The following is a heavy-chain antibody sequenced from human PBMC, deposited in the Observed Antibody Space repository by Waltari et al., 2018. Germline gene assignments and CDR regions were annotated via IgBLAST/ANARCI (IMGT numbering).Heavy chain of an antibody. CDR1: GYTFTGYY. V-gene: IGHV1-2*06. Sequence: QVQLVQSGVTVRKPGASVKVSCKASGYTFTGYYMHWVRQAPGQGREGMGRVTPQRGCKNYAQTLHGRVTIIRDTPRSTAYMEMSRMISDDTAVYYCARGNVWFGEKEAPFDYLGQGTLVTVSS. CDR3: ARGNVWFGEKEAPFDY. J-gene: IGHJ4*02. CDR2: VTPQRGCK. D-gene: IGHD3-10*01.